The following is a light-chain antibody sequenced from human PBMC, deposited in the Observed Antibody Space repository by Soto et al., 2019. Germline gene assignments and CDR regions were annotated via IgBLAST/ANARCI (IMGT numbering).Light chain of an antibody. Sequence: EIVMTQSPATLSVSPGETATLSSRASQSVSSNVAWYQQIPGQTPRLLIYGASTRATTIPVRFSGSGSGTEFTLTISSLQSEDFAVYYCQQYNNWPLTFGGGTKVDIK. V-gene: IGKV3-15*01. J-gene: IGKJ4*01. CDR1: QSVSSN. CDR3: QQYNNWPLT. CDR2: GAS.